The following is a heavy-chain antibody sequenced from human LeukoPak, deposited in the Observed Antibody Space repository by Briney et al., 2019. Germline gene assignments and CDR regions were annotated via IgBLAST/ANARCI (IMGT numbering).Heavy chain of an antibody. D-gene: IGHD3-9*01. V-gene: IGHV4-61*02. Sequence: SETLSLTCTVSGGSISSSSYYWSWIRQPAGKGLEWIGRIYTSGSTNYNPSLKSRVTISVDTSKNQFSLKLSSVTAADTAVYYCATTYYDILTGPSVDYWGQGTLVTVSS. CDR2: IYTSGST. CDR3: ATTYYDILTGPSVDY. CDR1: GGSISSSSYY. J-gene: IGHJ4*02.